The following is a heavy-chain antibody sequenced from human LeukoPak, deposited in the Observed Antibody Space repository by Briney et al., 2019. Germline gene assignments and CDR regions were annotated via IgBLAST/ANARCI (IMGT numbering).Heavy chain of an antibody. Sequence: ASVKVSCKASGYTFTSYAMNWVRQAPGQGLEWMGWINTNTGNPTYAQGFTGRFVFSLDTFVSTAYLQISSLKAEDTAVYYCAVSLIETDFDYWGQGTLVTVSS. CDR3: AVSLIETDFDY. D-gene: IGHD5-24*01. CDR2: INTNTGNP. V-gene: IGHV7-4-1*02. CDR1: GYTFTSYA. J-gene: IGHJ4*02.